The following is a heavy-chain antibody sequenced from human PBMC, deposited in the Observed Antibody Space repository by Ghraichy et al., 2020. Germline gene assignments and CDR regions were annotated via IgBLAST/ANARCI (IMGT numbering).Heavy chain of an antibody. V-gene: IGHV3-7*03. Sequence: GASLRLSCAASGFSFSSYWMNWVRQAPGKGLEWVANLNEDGNERYYVDSVEGRFTISRDNAKNSLYLQMNSLRVEDTAVYFCARSTRTGDYWGQGTLVTVSS. J-gene: IGHJ4*02. CDR2: LNEDGNER. CDR1: GFSFSSYW. CDR3: ARSTRTGDY. D-gene: IGHD1/OR15-1a*01.